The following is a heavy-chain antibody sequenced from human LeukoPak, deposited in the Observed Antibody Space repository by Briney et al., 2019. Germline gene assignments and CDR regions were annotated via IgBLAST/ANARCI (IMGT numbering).Heavy chain of an antibody. CDR3: ASHRRSHGSEY. Sequence: SETLSLTCTVSGASFEHYFWSWIRQPPGRGLEWIGYVYYSGSTDYSPSLKSRLTISADTSKNQFSLKLNSVTVADTAVCYCASHRRSHGSEYWGQGTLVTVSS. CDR2: VYYSGST. D-gene: IGHD3-10*01. J-gene: IGHJ4*02. V-gene: IGHV4-59*01. CDR1: GASFEHYF.